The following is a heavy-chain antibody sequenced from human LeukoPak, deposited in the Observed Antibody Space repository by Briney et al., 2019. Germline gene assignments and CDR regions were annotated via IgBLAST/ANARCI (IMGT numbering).Heavy chain of an antibody. D-gene: IGHD7-27*01. CDR3: ARENWGRGFDY. CDR1: GYTFTSYY. Sequence: ASVKVSCKASGYTFTSYYMHWVRQAPGQGLEWMGIINPSGGSTSYAQKFQGRVTMTRDTSISTAYMELSRLRSDDTAVYYCARENWGRGFDYWGQGTLVTVSS. V-gene: IGHV1-46*01. J-gene: IGHJ4*02. CDR2: INPSGGST.